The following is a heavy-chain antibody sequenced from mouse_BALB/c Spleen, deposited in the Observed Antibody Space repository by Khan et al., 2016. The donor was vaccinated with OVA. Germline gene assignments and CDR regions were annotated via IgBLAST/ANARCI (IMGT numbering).Heavy chain of an antibody. D-gene: IGHD1-1*01. Sequence: VRLQQSGPELVKPGASVKISCKASGYSFTGYFMNWVMQSHGKSLEWIGRINPHIGETFYNQKFKGKATLTVDESSSTAHMEFRSLASEDSAVYYCARKNGSDFDYWGQGTTLTVSS. CDR1: GYSFTGYF. CDR3: ARKNGSDFDY. V-gene: IGHV1-20*02. CDR2: INPHIGET. J-gene: IGHJ2*01.